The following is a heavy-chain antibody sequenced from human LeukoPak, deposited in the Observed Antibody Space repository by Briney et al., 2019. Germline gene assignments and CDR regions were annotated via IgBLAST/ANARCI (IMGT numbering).Heavy chain of an antibody. CDR2: IGIDSGNT. Sequence: GGSLRLSCAASGFTFSDYSMNWVCQAPGKGLEWISYIGIDSGNTNYADSVKGRFTISGDKAKNSLYLQMNSLRVEDTGVYYCARDYKYAFDNWGQGTLVTVSS. D-gene: IGHD5-24*01. J-gene: IGHJ4*02. CDR1: GFTFSDYS. CDR3: ARDYKYAFDN. V-gene: IGHV3-48*01.